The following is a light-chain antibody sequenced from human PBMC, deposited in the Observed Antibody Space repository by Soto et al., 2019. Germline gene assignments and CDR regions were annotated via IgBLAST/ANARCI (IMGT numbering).Light chain of an antibody. CDR2: DVS. CDR3: CSYAGSYSYYV. J-gene: IGLJ1*01. V-gene: IGLV2-11*01. Sequence: QSVLTQPRSVSGSPGQSVTISCTGTSIDVGGYNYVSWYQQHPGKAPKLMIYDVSKRPSGVPDRFSGSKSGNTASLTISGLQAEDEADYYCCSYAGSYSYYVFGTGTKVTVL. CDR1: SIDVGGYNY.